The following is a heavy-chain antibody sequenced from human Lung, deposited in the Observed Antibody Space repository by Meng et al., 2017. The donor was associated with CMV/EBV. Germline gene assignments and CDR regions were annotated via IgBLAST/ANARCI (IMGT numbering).Heavy chain of an antibody. Sequence: ESLKISCAASGLTFSSYGMSWVRQAPGKGLEWVSSIGATAGGTYYADSVKGQFTISRDNAKNTLYLQMNSLRAEDTAVYYCAKYSAVGERLYYFDYWGQGXLVTVSS. CDR1: GLTFSSYG. J-gene: IGHJ4*02. D-gene: IGHD2-21*01. CDR3: AKYSAVGERLYYFDY. V-gene: IGHV3-23*01. CDR2: IGATAGGT.